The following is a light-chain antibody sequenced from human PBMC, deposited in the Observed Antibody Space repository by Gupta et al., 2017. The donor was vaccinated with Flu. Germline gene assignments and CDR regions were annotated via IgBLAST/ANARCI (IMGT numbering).Light chain of an antibody. V-gene: IGKV3-20*01. CDR3: QQYGSSRWT. Sequence: EIVLTQSPSTLSLSPGERATLSCRASQSVSSSYLAWYQQKPGQAPRLLIYGASSRATGIPDRFSGSGSGTDFTLTISRLEPEDFAAYYCQQYGSSRWTFGQGTKVEIK. CDR1: QSVSSSY. J-gene: IGKJ1*01. CDR2: GAS.